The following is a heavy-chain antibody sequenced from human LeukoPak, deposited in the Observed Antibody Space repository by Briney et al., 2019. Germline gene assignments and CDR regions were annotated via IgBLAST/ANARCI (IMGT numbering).Heavy chain of an antibody. D-gene: IGHD3-22*01. V-gene: IGHV4-34*01. Sequence: SETLSLTCAVYGGSLSGYYWSWIRQPPEKGLEWMGEINHSGITNYNPSLKSRVTMSTDTSKNQFSLRVTSVTAADTAVYYCATSSGFLWFDYWGQGTLVTVSS. CDR1: GGSLSGYY. J-gene: IGHJ4*02. CDR3: ATSSGFLWFDY. CDR2: INHSGIT.